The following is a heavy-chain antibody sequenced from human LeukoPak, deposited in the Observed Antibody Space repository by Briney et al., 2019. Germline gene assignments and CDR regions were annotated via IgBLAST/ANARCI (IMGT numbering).Heavy chain of an antibody. Sequence: SVKVSCTASGGTFSSYAISWVRQAPGQGLEWMGGIIPIFGTANYAQKFQGRVTITADESTSTAYMELSSLRSEDTAVYYCARGRGGDGYNYFDYWGQGTLVTVSS. D-gene: IGHD5-24*01. V-gene: IGHV1-69*13. CDR2: IIPIFGTA. CDR3: ARGRGGDGYNYFDY. J-gene: IGHJ4*02. CDR1: GGTFSSYA.